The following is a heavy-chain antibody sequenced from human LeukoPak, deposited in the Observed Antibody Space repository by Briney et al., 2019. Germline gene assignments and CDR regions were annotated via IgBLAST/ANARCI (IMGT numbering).Heavy chain of an antibody. D-gene: IGHD2-2*01. J-gene: IGHJ5*02. Sequence: SETLSLTCTVSGGSISSSSYYWGWIRQPPGKGLEWIGSIYYSGSTYYNPSLKSRVTISVDTSKNQFSLKLSSVTAADTAVYYCARDHGPGDQLLSWFDPWGQGTLVTVSS. CDR1: GGSISSSSYY. CDR2: IYYSGST. V-gene: IGHV4-39*07. CDR3: ARDHGPGDQLLSWFDP.